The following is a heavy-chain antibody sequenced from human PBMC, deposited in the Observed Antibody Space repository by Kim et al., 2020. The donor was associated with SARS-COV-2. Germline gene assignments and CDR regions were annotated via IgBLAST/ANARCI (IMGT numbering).Heavy chain of an antibody. Sequence: ASVKVSCKASGYTFTGYYMHWVRQAPGQGLEWMGWINPNSGGTNYAQKFQGRVTMTRDTSISTAYMELSRLRSDDTAVYYCARGDRPGPGYYYYGMDVWGQGTTVTVSS. V-gene: IGHV1-2*02. J-gene: IGHJ6*02. CDR2: INPNSGGT. CDR3: ARGDRPGPGYYYYGMDV. CDR1: GYTFTGYY.